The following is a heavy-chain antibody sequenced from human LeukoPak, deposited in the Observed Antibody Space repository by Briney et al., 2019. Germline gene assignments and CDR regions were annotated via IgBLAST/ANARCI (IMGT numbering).Heavy chain of an antibody. CDR3: ARDPSDYGDRFDY. V-gene: IGHV1-69*05. D-gene: IGHD4-17*01. Sequence: SVKVSCKASGGTFSSYAISWVRQAPGRGLEWMGRIIPIFGTANYAQKFQGRVTITTDESTSTAYMELSSLRSEDTAVYYCARDPSDYGDRFDYWGQGTLVTVSS. CDR1: GGTFSSYA. J-gene: IGHJ4*02. CDR2: IIPIFGTA.